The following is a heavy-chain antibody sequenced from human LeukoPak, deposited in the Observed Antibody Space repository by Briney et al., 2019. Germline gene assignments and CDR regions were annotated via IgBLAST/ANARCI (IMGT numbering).Heavy chain of an antibody. D-gene: IGHD3-10*01. CDR3: ARAEYYGSGSYPVDY. J-gene: IGHJ4*02. V-gene: IGHV3-30-3*01. Sequence: PGGSLRLSCAASGFTFSSYAMHWVRQAPGKGLEWVAXXSYDGSNKYYADSVKGRFTISRDNSKNTLYLQMNSLRAEDTAVYYCARAEYYGSGSYPVDYWGQGTLVTVSS. CDR1: GFTFSSYA. CDR2: XSYDGSNK.